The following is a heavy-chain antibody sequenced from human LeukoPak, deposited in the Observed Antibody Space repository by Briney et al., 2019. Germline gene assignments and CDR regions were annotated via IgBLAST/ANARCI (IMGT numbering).Heavy chain of an antibody. V-gene: IGHV1-18*01. D-gene: IGHD2-2*01. J-gene: IGHJ5*02. CDR3: VRDRCSSTSCHDSPNWFDP. CDR2: ISAYNGNT. CDR1: GYTFTSYG. Sequence: ASVKVSCKASGYTFTSYGISWVRQAPGQGLEWMGWISAYNGNTNYAQKLQGRVTMTTDTSTSTAYMELRSLRSDDTAVYYCVRDRCSSTSCHDSPNWFDPWGQGTLVTVSS.